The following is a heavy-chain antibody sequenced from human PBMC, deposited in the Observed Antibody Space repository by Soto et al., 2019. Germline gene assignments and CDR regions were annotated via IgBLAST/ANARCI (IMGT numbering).Heavy chain of an antibody. CDR3: TGITWFRGMDV. J-gene: IGHJ6*02. Sequence: PSETRSLSCFVSVYSFSSNSAGWNCIIQSPSRGLEWLGRTYYNSKWNNDYALSVKSRITINPDTSKNQFSLHLYSVTPEDTAVYYCTGITWFRGMDVWGQGTPVTVSS. CDR1: VYSFSSNSAG. D-gene: IGHD3-10*01. V-gene: IGHV6-1*01. CDR2: TYYNSKWNN.